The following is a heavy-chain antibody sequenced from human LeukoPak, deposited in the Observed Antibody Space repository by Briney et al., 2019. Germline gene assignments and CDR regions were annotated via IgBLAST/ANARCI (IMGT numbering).Heavy chain of an antibody. V-gene: IGHV3-23*01. D-gene: IGHD2-2*01. J-gene: IGHJ6*03. Sequence: GGSLRLSCAASGFTFSSNDMSWVRQAPGKGLEWVSSITLSGGSTFYADSVKGRFTISRDNSKNTLYLQMNSLGAEDTAVYYCAKRGNPAVGHHYLDVWGEGTKVSVSS. CDR1: GFTFSSND. CDR3: AKRGNPAVGHHYLDV. CDR2: ITLSGGST.